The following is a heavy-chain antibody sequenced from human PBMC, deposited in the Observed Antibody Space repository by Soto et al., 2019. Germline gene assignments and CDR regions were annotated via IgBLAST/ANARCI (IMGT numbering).Heavy chain of an antibody. CDR2: ISYDGSNK. CDR3: ARDWELVRAFDI. CDR1: GFTFSSYA. Sequence: GGSLRLSCAASGFTFSSYAMHWVRQAPGKGLEWVAVISYDGSNKYYADSVKGRFTISRDNSKNTLYLQMNSLRAEDTAVYYCARDWELVRAFDIWGQGTMVTVSS. D-gene: IGHD6-6*01. J-gene: IGHJ3*02. V-gene: IGHV3-30-3*01.